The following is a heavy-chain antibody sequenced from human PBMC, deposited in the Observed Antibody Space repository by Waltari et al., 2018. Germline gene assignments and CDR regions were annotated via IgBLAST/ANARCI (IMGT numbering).Heavy chain of an antibody. J-gene: IGHJ4*02. Sequence: EVQLVESGGALVQPGGSLRLSCAVSGFTVRANYVTWVRQVPGKWLVWLSVIYAGGTTLYADSVKDRFIVSRDNPKNTVYLQMNTLRPDDTAIYYCARADSSGWYGFDYWGQGTLVTVSS. CDR2: IYAGGTT. CDR1: GFTVRANY. V-gene: IGHV3-66*01. CDR3: ARADSSGWYGFDY. D-gene: IGHD6-19*01.